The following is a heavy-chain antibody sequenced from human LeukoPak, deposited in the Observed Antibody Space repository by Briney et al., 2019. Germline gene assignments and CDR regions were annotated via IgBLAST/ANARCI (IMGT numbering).Heavy chain of an antibody. D-gene: IGHD5-18*01. CDR3: VRDVGDTTMIFFDY. CDR2: ISAYNGST. CDR1: GYSFTDFG. Sequence: ASVKVSCKASGYSFTDFGVSWVRQAPGQGLEWMGWISAYNGSTNYAQKFQDRVTMTMDTFASTAYMEMRSLESDDTAVYYCVRDVGDTTMIFFDYWGQGTLVTVSS. V-gene: IGHV1-18*01. J-gene: IGHJ4*02.